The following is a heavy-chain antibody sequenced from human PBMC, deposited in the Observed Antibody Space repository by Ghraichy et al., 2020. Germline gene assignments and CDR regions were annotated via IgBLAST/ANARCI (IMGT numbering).Heavy chain of an antibody. Sequence: WGSLRLSCAGSGFNFSSYWMHWVRQDPGKGLVWVSHIKSDGTTTRYADSVKGRFTISRDDAKNTLYLQMNSLRAEDTGVYYCTRGASGYSYAWGQGTQVTVSS. CDR1: GFNFSSYW. D-gene: IGHD5-18*01. CDR2: IKSDGTTT. V-gene: IGHV3-74*01. J-gene: IGHJ1*01. CDR3: TRGASGYSYA.